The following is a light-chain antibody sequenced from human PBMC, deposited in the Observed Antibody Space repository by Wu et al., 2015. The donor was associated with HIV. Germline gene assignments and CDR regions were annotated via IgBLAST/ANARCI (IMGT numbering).Light chain of an antibody. V-gene: IGKV3-11*01. CDR3: QQHANWPLT. CDR1: RSVNYA. J-gene: IGKJ5*01. CDR2: DAS. Sequence: ETVLTQSPATLSFSPGETATLSCRASRSVNYALAWYQQISGQAPRLLIYDASNRAPGIPDRFSGSGSGTDFILTINSLEPEDSAIYYCQQHANWPLTFGQGTRLEIK.